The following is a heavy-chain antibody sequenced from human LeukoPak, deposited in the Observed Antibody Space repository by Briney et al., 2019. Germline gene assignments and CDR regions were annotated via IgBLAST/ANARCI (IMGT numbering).Heavy chain of an antibody. Sequence: SETLSLTCTVSGGSISSYYWSWIRQPPGKGLEWIGEINHSGSTNYNPSLKSRVTISVDTSKNQFSLKLSSVTAADTAVYYCARGKIVATILPYYYYYYMDVWGKGTTVTVSS. CDR2: INHSGST. V-gene: IGHV4-34*01. J-gene: IGHJ6*03. D-gene: IGHD5-12*01. CDR1: GGSISSYY. CDR3: ARGKIVATILPYYYYYYMDV.